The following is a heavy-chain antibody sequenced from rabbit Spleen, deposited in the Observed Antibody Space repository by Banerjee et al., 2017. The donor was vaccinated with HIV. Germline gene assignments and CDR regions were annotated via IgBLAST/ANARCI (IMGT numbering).Heavy chain of an antibody. J-gene: IGHJ4*01. D-gene: IGHD4-1*01. CDR2: IYTGSSGST. Sequence: QSLEESGGGLVQPEGSLALTCKASGFSFSSSDYICWVRQAPGKGLEWIGCIYTGSSGSTYYASWAKGRFTISKTSSTTVTLQMTSLTAADTATYFCARDSDSSAWGGDLWGPGTLVTVS. CDR1: GFSFSSSDY. V-gene: IGHV1S40*01. CDR3: ARDSDSSAWGGDL.